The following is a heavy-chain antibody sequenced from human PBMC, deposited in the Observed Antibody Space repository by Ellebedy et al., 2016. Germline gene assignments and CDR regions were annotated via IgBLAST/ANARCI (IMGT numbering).Heavy chain of an antibody. J-gene: IGHJ4*02. V-gene: IGHV4-39*07. D-gene: IGHD4-23*01. CDR3: ASHYGGNSLWVDY. CDR2: IYYSGST. CDR1: GGSISSSSYY. Sequence: SETLSLXXTVSGGSISSSSYYWGWIRQPPGKGLEWIGSIYYSGSTYYNPSLKSRVTISVDTSKNQFSLKLSSVTAADTAVYYCASHYGGNSLWVDYWGQGTLVTVSS.